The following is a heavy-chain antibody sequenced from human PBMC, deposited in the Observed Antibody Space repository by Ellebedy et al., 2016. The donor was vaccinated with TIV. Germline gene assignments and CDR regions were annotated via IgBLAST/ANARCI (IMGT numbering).Heavy chain of an antibody. Sequence: GGSLRLXXATSGFSFSDTWMSWVRQAPGKGLEWVANIKQDGSEKYYVDSVKGRFTISRDNAKNSLYLQMNSLRAEDTAVYYCAPRSSSGWPYWGQGTLVTVSS. V-gene: IGHV3-7*01. D-gene: IGHD6-19*01. J-gene: IGHJ4*02. CDR1: GFSFSDTW. CDR3: APRSSSGWPY. CDR2: IKQDGSEK.